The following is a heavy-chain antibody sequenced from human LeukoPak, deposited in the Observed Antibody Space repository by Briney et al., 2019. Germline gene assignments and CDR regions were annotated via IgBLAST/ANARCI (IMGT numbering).Heavy chain of an antibody. CDR2: INPNSGGT. CDR3: ARVGYDSTSYYYYYYMDV. V-gene: IGHV1-2*02. J-gene: IGHJ6*03. CDR1: GYTFTSYA. Sequence: ASVKVSCKASGYTFTSYAINWVRQAPGQGLEWMGWINPNSGGTNYAQKFQGRVTMTRDTSISTAYMELSRLRSDDTAVYYCARVGYDSTSYYYYYYMDVWGKGTTVTISS. D-gene: IGHD3-22*01.